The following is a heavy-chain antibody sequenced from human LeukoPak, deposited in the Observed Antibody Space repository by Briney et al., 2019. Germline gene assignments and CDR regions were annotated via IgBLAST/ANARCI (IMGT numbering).Heavy chain of an antibody. V-gene: IGHV1-2*02. CDR3: ARDEVDYYDSSGYSPGY. CDR1: GYTFTGYY. Sequence: GASVKVSCKASGYTFTGYYMHWVLQAPGQGLEWMGWINPNSGGTNYAQKFQGRVTMTRDTSISTAYMELSRLRSDDTAVYYCARDEVDYYDSSGYSPGYWGQGTLVTVSS. CDR2: INPNSGGT. J-gene: IGHJ4*02. D-gene: IGHD3-22*01.